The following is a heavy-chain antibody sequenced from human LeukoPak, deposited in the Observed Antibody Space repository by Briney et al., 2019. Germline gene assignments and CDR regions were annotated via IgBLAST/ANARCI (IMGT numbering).Heavy chain of an antibody. Sequence: SMKVSCKXSGGTFSSYAISWVRQAPGQGLEWMGGIIPIFGTANYAPRFQGRVTITADESTSTAYMELSSLRSEDTAVYYCASSHLVYDYGDPDAFDIWGQGTMVTVSS. J-gene: IGHJ3*02. CDR1: GGTFSSYA. CDR3: ASSHLVYDYGDPDAFDI. V-gene: IGHV1-69*13. D-gene: IGHD4-17*01. CDR2: IIPIFGTA.